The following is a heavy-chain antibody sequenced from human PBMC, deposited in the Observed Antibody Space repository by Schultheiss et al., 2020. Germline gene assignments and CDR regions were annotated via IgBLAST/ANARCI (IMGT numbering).Heavy chain of an antibody. CDR3: TRASGYSSGWYGGYYYYGMDV. CDR2: IRSKANSYAT. Sequence: GGSLRLSCAASGFTFSGSAMHWVRQASGKGLEWVGRIRSKANSYATAYAASVKGRFTISRDDSKNTAYLQMNSLKTEDTAVYYCTRASGYSSGWYGGYYYYGMDVWGQGTTGTGSS. CDR1: GFTFSGSA. D-gene: IGHD6-19*01. V-gene: IGHV3-73*01. J-gene: IGHJ6*02.